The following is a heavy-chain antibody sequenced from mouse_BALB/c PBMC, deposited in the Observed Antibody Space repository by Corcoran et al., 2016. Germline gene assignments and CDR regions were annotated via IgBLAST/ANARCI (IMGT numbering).Heavy chain of an antibody. CDR1: GFSLSTYGIG. J-gene: IGHJ1*01. V-gene: IGHV8-11*01. CDR3: ARRGLYGSSLWYFDV. CDR2: IWWNDNK. D-gene: IGHD1-1*01. Sequence: QVTLKESGPGILQPSQTLSLTCSFSGFSLSTYGIGVGWIRQPSGKGLEWLAHIWWNDNKYYNTALKSRLTISKDTSNNQGFLKIASVDTADTATYYCARRGLYGSSLWYFDVWGAGTTVTVSS.